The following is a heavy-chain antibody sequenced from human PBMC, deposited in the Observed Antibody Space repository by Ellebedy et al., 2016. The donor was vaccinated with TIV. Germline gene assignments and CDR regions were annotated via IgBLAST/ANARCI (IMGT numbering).Heavy chain of an antibody. CDR2: TNKDGSDK. V-gene: IGHV3-7*03. J-gene: IGHJ4*02. Sequence: GESLKISXAASGFTFSSYWMSWVRQAPGKGLEWMASTNKDGSDKYYVDSVKGRFTISRDNAKSSLYLQMNSLTAEDTAVYYCAKNHRGDNWGQGTLVTVSS. D-gene: IGHD3-16*01. CDR3: AKNHRGDN. CDR1: GFTFSSYW.